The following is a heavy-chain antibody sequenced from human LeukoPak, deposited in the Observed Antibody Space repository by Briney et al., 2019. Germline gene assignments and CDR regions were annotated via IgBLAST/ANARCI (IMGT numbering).Heavy chain of an antibody. CDR1: GYTFTSYG. V-gene: IGHV1-18*01. D-gene: IGHD3-22*01. J-gene: IGHJ5*02. CDR2: ISAYNGNT. CDR3: ARAPATYYYDSSVGNWSDP. Sequence: ASVKVSCKASGYTFTSYGISWVRQAPGQGLEWMGWISAYNGNTNYAQKLQGRVTMTTDTSTSTAYMELRSLRSDDTAVYYCARAPATYYYDSSVGNWSDPWGQGTLVTVSS.